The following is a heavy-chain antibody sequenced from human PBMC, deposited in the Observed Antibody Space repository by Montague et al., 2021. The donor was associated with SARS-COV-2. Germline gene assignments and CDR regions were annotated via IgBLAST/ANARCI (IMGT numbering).Heavy chain of an antibody. J-gene: IGHJ3*01. D-gene: IGHD2/OR15-2a*01. Sequence: SHSLSLIYAVSGASIISGGNPWSWVRQPPGKGLEWLGYTYQNGHPSYNPSLKSRVTILIDASKNQMSLELTSVTAADTAVYFCARGIESLGFDVWGRGTLVTVS. V-gene: IGHV4-30-2*01. CDR2: TYQNGHP. CDR3: ARGIESLGFDV. CDR1: GASIISGGNP.